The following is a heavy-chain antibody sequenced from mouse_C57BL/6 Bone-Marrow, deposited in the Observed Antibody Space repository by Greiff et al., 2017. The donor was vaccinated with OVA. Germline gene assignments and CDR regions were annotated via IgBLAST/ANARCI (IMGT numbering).Heavy chain of an antibody. CDR1: GFTFSDYY. V-gene: IGHV5-12*01. CDR2: ISNGGGST. J-gene: IGHJ4*01. Sequence: EVKLMESGGGLVQPGGSLKLSCAASGFTFSDYYMYWVRQTPEKRLEWVAYISNGGGSTYYPDTVKGRFTISRDNAKNTLYLQMSRLKSEDTAMYYCARQKTAYYYAMDYWGQGTSVTVSS. CDR3: ARQKTAYYYAMDY.